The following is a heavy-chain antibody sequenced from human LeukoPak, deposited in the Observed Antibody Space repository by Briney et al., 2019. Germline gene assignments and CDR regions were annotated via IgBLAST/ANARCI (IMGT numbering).Heavy chain of an antibody. CDR3: AREGGAADIDY. V-gene: IGHV3-7*01. J-gene: IGHJ4*02. Sequence: GGSLRLSCAASGFTFRSYWMTWVRQAPGKGLEWVANIKQDGSEKYYVDSVKGRFTISKDNAKNSLYLQMNSLRAEDTAVYYCAREGGAADIDYWGQGTLVTVSS. CDR2: IKQDGSEK. CDR1: GFTFRSYW. D-gene: IGHD6-13*01.